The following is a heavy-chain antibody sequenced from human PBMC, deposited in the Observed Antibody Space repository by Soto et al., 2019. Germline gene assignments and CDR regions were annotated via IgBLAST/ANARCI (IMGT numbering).Heavy chain of an antibody. V-gene: IGHV4-30-2*01. J-gene: IGHJ4*02. CDR3: ARARLLTGIDY. D-gene: IGHD3-9*01. CDR1: GFTFSDYY. Sequence: LRLSCAASGFTFSDYYMTWIRQAPGKGLEWIGYIYPSGSTYYNPSLKSRVTISVDRSKNQFSLKLSSVTAADTAVFYCARARLLTGIDYWGQGTLVTVSS. CDR2: IYPSGST.